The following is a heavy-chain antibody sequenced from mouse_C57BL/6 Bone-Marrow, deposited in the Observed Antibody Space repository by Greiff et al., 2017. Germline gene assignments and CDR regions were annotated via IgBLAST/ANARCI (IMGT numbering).Heavy chain of an antibody. J-gene: IGHJ4*01. CDR3: ARSNYPYYAMDY. CDR2: IYTGSGTT. CDR1: GYTFTSYG. D-gene: IGHD2-5*01. V-gene: IGHV1-81*01. Sequence: LVESGAELARPGASVKLSCKASGYTFTSYGISWVKQRPGQGLEWIGEIYTGSGTTYYNEKFKGKATLTADNSSSTAYMELRSLTSEDSAVYFCARSNYPYYAMDYWGQGTSVTVSA.